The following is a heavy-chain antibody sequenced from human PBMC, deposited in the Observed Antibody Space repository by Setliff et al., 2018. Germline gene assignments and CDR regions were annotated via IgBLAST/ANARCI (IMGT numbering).Heavy chain of an antibody. CDR1: GDTFSTNV. CDR3: ARVGSSSWLHPDVYYYYGMDV. Sequence: ASVKVSCKASGDTFSTNVLSWVRQAPGQGLEWMGGIIPVFGTPNYAQKFQGRVTITADESTSTAYMELSSLRSDDTAMYYCARVGSSSWLHPDVYYYYGMDVWGQGTTVTVSS. D-gene: IGHD6-13*01. J-gene: IGHJ6*02. V-gene: IGHV1-69*13. CDR2: IIPVFGTP.